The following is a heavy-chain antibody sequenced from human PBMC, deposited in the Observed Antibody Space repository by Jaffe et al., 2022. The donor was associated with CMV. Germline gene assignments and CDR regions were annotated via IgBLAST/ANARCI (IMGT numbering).Heavy chain of an antibody. J-gene: IGHJ5*02. CDR2: IYPGDSDT. Sequence: EVQLVQSGAEVKKPGESLKISCEGSGYTFSNHWIAWVRQMPGKGLEWMGIIYPGDSDTRYSPSFRGQVTISADKSINTAYLQWSSLKASDTAMYYCARLPYSGNFYNWFDPWGQGTPVTVSS. D-gene: IGHD1-26*01. CDR1: GYTFSNHW. V-gene: IGHV5-51*01. CDR3: ARLPYSGNFYNWFDP.